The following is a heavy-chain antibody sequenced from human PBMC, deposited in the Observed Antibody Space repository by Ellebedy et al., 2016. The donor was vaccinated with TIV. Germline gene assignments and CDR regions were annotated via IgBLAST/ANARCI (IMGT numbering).Heavy chain of an antibody. CDR2: IKTDGSIT. V-gene: IGHV3-74*01. CDR3: ATDPDGVYGDTSAY. CDR1: GFTFSNYW. J-gene: IGHJ4*02. D-gene: IGHD4-17*01. Sequence: HTGGSLRLSCAASGFTFSNYWMHWVRQAPGKGLVWVSGIKTDGSITTYADSVKGRFTISRDNSQNTLYLQMTSLRVDDTAVYYCATDPDGVYGDTSAYWGRGTLVTVSS.